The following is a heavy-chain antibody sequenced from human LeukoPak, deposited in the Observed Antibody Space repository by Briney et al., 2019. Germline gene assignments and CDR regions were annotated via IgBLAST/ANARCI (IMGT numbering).Heavy chain of an antibody. J-gene: IGHJ4*02. CDR3: ARDAGYYGPKPSDY. V-gene: IGHV1-18*01. CDR2: ISAYNGNT. Sequence: ASVKVSCKASGYTFTSYGISWVRQAPGQGLEWIGWISAYNGNTNYAQKLQGRVTMTTDTSTSTAYMELRSLRSDDTAVYYCARDAGYYGPKPSDYWGQGTLVTVSS. D-gene: IGHD3-10*01. CDR1: GYTFTSYG.